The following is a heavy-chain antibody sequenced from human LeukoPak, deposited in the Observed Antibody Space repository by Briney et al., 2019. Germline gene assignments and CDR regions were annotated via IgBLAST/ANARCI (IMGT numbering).Heavy chain of an antibody. J-gene: IGHJ4*02. CDR3: ARNYYDSSGYCAY. CDR1: GFTFSDYY. CDR2: ISSSGSTI. D-gene: IGHD3-22*01. V-gene: IGHV3-11*01. Sequence: GGSLRLSCAVSGFTFSDYYMSWIRQAPGKGLEWVSYISSSGSTIYYADSVKGRFTISRDNAKNSLYLKMNSLGAEDTAVYYCARNYYDSSGYCAYWGQGTLVTVSS.